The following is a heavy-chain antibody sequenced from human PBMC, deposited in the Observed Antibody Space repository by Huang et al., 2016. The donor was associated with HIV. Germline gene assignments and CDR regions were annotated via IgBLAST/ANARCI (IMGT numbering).Heavy chain of an antibody. CDR2: RRAGFDSP. D-gene: IGHD4-4*01. CDR3: ARGSLEYSVSSSLDY. Sequence: QVQLLQSGAEVKKPGSSVKVSCKASGGPFRSYSIAWVRQAPGQGLEWMASRRAGFDSPNDAQKLQGRVRVTANESTSTVYMELRDLRPDDTAVYFCARGSLEYSVSSSLDYWGQGTHVTVSS. J-gene: IGHJ4*02. V-gene: IGHV1-69*13. CDR1: GGPFRSYS.